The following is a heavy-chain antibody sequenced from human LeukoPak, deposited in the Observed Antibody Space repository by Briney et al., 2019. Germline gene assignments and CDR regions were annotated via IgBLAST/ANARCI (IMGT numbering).Heavy chain of an antibody. D-gene: IGHD4-17*01. CDR2: ISATTSRR. J-gene: IGHJ4*02. V-gene: IGHV3-48*02. Sequence: GGSLRLSCATSGFSFSAHTMNWVREAPGKGLEWISYISATTSRREYAASVKGRFTISRDNAENSQYLQMNSLRDDDTAVYYCARVLYGDYPSAYWGQGTLVTVSS. CDR1: GFSFSAHT. CDR3: ARVLYGDYPSAY.